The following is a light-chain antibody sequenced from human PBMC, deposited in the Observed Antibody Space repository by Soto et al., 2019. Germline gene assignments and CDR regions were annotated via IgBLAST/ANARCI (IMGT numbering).Light chain of an antibody. J-gene: IGLJ3*02. V-gene: IGLV4-69*01. CDR3: QAWGTGIPV. CDR1: SGRSNYA. Sequence: QPVLTQSPSASASLGASVKLICTLRSGRSNYAIAWHQQQPEKGPRYLMKVNGDGSHTKGDGIPDRFSGSRSGAERYLTISSLQSDDEADYFCQAWGTGIPVFGGGTKVTVL. CDR2: VNGDGSH.